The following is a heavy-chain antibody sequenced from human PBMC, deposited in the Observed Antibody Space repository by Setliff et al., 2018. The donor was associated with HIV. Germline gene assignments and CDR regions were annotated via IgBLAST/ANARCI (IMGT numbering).Heavy chain of an antibody. CDR3: ARGWIYYYYDI. Sequence: SETLSLTCAVYGGSFSDYNWSWIRQSPGRGLEWIGEINHNGGTNYNPSLKSRVTVSVDTSKNQFSLKLNSVTAADTAVYYCARGWIYYYYDIWGQGTMVTVSS. CDR1: GGSFSDYN. V-gene: IGHV4-34*01. J-gene: IGHJ3*02. CDR2: INHNGGT. D-gene: IGHD3-10*01.